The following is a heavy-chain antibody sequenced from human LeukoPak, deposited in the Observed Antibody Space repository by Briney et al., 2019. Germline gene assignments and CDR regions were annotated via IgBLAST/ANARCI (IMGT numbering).Heavy chain of an antibody. CDR3: ARGAYIVVVPAATGAFDI. CDR2: IYYSGST. Sequence: SETLSLTCTASGGSISSGDYYWSWIRQPPGKGLEWIGYIYYSGSTYYNPSLKSRVTISVDTSKNHFSLKLSSVTAADTAVYYCARGAYIVVVPAATGAFDIWGQGTMVTVSS. D-gene: IGHD2-2*01. V-gene: IGHV4-30-4*08. J-gene: IGHJ3*02. CDR1: GGSISSGDYY.